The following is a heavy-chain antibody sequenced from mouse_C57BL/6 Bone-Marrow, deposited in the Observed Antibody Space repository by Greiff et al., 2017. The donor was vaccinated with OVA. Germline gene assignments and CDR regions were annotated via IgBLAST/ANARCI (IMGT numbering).Heavy chain of an antibody. CDR1: GYTFTSYW. D-gene: IGHD2-1*01. CDR2: IDPTRGGT. Sequence: VQLQQPGAELVKPGASVKLSCKASGYTFTSYWMHWVKQRPGRGLEWIGRIDPTRGGTTYNEKFKSKATLTVDKPSSTAYMQLSSLTSEDSAVYYCARSASYYGNPADWGQGTLVTVSA. V-gene: IGHV1-72*01. CDR3: ARSASYYGNPAD. J-gene: IGHJ3*01.